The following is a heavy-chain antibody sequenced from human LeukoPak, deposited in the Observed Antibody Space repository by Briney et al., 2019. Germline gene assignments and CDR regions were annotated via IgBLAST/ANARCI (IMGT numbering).Heavy chain of an antibody. CDR1: GGTFTSYA. CDR3: ARCSSTSCPGGSGMDV. Sequence: SVKVSCKASGGTFTSYAISWVRQAPGQGLEWMGRIIPIRGIANYAQKFQGRVTITADKSTSTAYMELSSLRSEHTAVYYCARCSSTSCPGGSGMDVWGQGTTVTVSS. D-gene: IGHD2-2*01. V-gene: IGHV1-69*04. CDR2: IIPIRGIA. J-gene: IGHJ6*02.